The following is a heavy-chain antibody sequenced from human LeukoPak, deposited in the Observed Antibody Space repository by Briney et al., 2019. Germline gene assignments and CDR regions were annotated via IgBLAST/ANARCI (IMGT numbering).Heavy chain of an antibody. V-gene: IGHV3-74*01. D-gene: IGHD1-26*01. CDR1: GFSFSSYW. CDR2: LNTDGSST. CDR3: AKDLGRYRNNYFDY. J-gene: IGHJ4*02. Sequence: GGSLRLSCAASGFSFSSYWMHWVRQAPGKGLVWVSRLNTDGSSTNYADSVKGRFTISRDDSKNTLYLQMNSLRAEDTAVYYCAKDLGRYRNNYFDYWGQGTLVTVSS.